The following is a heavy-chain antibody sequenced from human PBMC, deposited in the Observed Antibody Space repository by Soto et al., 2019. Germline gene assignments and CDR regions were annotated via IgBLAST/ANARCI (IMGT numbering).Heavy chain of an antibody. D-gene: IGHD6-19*01. CDR3: ARGEYSSGWYDFSDYYYGMDV. Sequence: SETLSLTCTVSGGSISSSSYYWGWIRQPPGKGLEWIGSIYYSGSTYYNPSLKSRVTISVDTSKNQFSLKLSSVTAADTAVYYCARGEYSSGWYDFSDYYYGMDVWGQGTTVTV. CDR2: IYYSGST. V-gene: IGHV4-39*01. J-gene: IGHJ6*02. CDR1: GGSISSSSYY.